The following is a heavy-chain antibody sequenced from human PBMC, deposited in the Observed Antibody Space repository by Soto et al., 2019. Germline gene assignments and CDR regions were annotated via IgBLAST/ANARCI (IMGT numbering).Heavy chain of an antibody. J-gene: IGHJ3*01. D-gene: IGHD3-22*01. CDR2: IGIGSSTK. CDR3: ARDQLYYNDISGRPLNAFDV. Sequence: GGSLRLSCAASGFTFSSYAMSWVRQAPGKGLEWVSYIGIGSSTKYYADSVKGRFTISRDNAKNSLYLQMNSLRAEDTTVYYCARDQLYYNDISGRPLNAFDVWGQGTMVTVSS. V-gene: IGHV3-48*01. CDR1: GFTFSSYA.